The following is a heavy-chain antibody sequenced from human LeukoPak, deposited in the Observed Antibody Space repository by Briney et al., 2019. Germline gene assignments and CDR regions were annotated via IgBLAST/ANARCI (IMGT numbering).Heavy chain of an antibody. Sequence: SETMSLSYGVSGGSFSSHYWTWIRHPPGRGLEWIGEITPRGSTNYNPSFEGRVTVSADTSRNQLSLSLTSVTAADSAVYFCARGLRQGSAWSWGPKEKSYQYMDVWGTGTTVIVSS. D-gene: IGHD6-19*01. V-gene: IGHV4-34*01. J-gene: IGHJ6*04. CDR3: ARGLRQGSAWSWGPKEKSYQYMDV. CDR2: ITPRGST. CDR1: GGSFSSHY.